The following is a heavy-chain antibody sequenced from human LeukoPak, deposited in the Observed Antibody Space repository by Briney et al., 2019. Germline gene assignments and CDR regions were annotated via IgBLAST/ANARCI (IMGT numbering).Heavy chain of an antibody. Sequence: SETLSLTCTVSGGSISHYYWSWIRQPPGKGPEWIGYIYYTGTTNYNPSLKSRVTISVDTSKNQSSLKLNSVTAADTAVYYCAREDPQTKVPEGMDVWGQGTTVTVSS. D-gene: IGHD4/OR15-4a*01. CDR3: AREDPQTKVPEGMDV. V-gene: IGHV4-59*01. CDR1: GGSISHYY. CDR2: IYYTGTT. J-gene: IGHJ6*02.